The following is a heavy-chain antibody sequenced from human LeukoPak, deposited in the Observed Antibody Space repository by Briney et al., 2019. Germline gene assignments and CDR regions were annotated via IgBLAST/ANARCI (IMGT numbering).Heavy chain of an antibody. Sequence: PGGSLRLSCAASVFTFSSYWMSWVRQAPGKGLEWVANIKQDGSEKYYVDSVKGRFTISRDNAKNSLYLQMNSLRAEDTAVYYCARQRIRGWYFDYWGQGTLATVSS. V-gene: IGHV3-7*01. CDR2: IKQDGSEK. J-gene: IGHJ4*02. CDR3: ARQRIRGWYFDY. CDR1: VFTFSSYW. D-gene: IGHD6-19*01.